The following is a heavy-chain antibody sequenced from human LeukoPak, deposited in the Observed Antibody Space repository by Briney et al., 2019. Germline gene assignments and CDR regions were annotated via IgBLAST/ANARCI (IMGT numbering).Heavy chain of an antibody. D-gene: IGHD3-22*01. CDR3: ARIRAVRYYYDTNGYHDY. J-gene: IGHJ4*02. CDR2: IHYGGST. CDR1: GGSISSSSYY. V-gene: IGHV4-39*07. Sequence: SETLSLTCTVSGGSISSSSYYWGWIRQPPGKGLEWIGSIHYGGSTYYNPSLKSRVTISVDTSKNQFSLKLSSVTAADTAVYYCARIRAVRYYYDTNGYHDYWGQGTLVTVSS.